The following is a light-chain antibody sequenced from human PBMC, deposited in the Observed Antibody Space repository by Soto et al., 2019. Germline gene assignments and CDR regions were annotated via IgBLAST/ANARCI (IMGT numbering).Light chain of an antibody. CDR1: HSFSSSF. CDR2: GAS. CDR3: QHHAGSPA. V-gene: IGKV3-20*01. J-gene: IGKJ1*01. Sequence: EIVLTQSPGTLSLSPGERATLSCRVSHSFSSSFLAWYQQKPGQAPRLLIYGASSRATGIPERFSGSGSGTDFTLTISRLDPEDFGMYYCQHHAGSPAFGQGTKVDIK.